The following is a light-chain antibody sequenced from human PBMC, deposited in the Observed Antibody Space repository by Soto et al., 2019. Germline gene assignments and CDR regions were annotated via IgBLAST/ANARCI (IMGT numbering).Light chain of an antibody. J-gene: IGKJ2*01. CDR1: QSISSW. CDR2: DAS. V-gene: IGKV1-5*01. Sequence: DIQMTQSPSTLSASVGDRVTITCGASQSISSWLAWYQQKPGKAPKLLIYDASSLESGVPSRFSGSGSGTESTLTISSLQPDDFAPYYCQQYNSYSYTFGQGTKLEIK. CDR3: QQYNSYSYT.